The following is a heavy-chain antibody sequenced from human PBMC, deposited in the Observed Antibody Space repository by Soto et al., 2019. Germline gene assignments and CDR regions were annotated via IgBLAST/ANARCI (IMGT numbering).Heavy chain of an antibody. V-gene: IGHV4-4*02. J-gene: IGHJ4*02. Sequence: QVQLQESGPGLVKPSGTLSLTCAVSGGSISSSNWWSWVRQPPGKGLEWIGEIYHSGSTNYNPSLKXXVXIXGDTSKNQFSLQLSSVTAADTAVYYCAREPWIQGGYWGQGTLVTVSS. CDR1: GGSISSSNW. CDR2: IYHSGST. D-gene: IGHD5-18*01. CDR3: AREPWIQGGY.